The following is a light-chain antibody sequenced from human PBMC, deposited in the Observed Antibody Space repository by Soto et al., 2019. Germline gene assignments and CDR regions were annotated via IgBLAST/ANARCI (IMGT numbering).Light chain of an antibody. CDR2: DAS. Sequence: DIPMTQSPSTLSASVGDRVTITCRASQSISTWLAWYQQKPGKAPNLLISDASSLNSGVPSRFSGSGSGTEFTLAISSLQPYDFATYYCQHYNSYSGTFGRATKVEIK. J-gene: IGKJ1*01. CDR1: QSISTW. CDR3: QHYNSYSGT. V-gene: IGKV1-5*01.